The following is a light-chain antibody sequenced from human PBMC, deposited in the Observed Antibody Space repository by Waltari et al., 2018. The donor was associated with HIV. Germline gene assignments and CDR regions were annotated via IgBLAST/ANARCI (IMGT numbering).Light chain of an antibody. CDR1: NVGSNS. V-gene: IGLV3-21*02. Sequence: SYVLTQPPSESVAPGQTARVTCGGQNVGSNSVHWYQQKAGQPPTLVLYDDTDRPSGIPERFAGYNSGNTATLTISRFEVGDEADYYCHVWDSAGDGHVFGSGTKVTV. CDR2: DDT. J-gene: IGLJ1*01. CDR3: HVWDSAGDGHV.